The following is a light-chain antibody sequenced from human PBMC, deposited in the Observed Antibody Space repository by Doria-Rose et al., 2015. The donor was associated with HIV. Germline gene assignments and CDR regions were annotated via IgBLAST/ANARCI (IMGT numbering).Light chain of an antibody. CDR3: CSYAGTPLV. V-gene: IGLV2-23*02. J-gene: IGLJ1*01. CDR1: SNDVGSYNL. CDR2: EVN. Sequence: QSALIQPASVSGSPGQSITISCTGTSNDVGSYNLVSWYQQHPGKAPKLMIYEVNKRPSGVSYRSSGSKSGNTASLTISGLQAEDEADYYCCSYAGTPLVFGSGTKVTVL.